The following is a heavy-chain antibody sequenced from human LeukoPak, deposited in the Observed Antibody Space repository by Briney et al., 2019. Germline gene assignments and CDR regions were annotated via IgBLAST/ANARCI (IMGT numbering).Heavy chain of an antibody. CDR2: INHSGST. CDR1: GGSISSSSYY. CDR3: ARGGRSGVVVKRFDP. V-gene: IGHV4-39*07. Sequence: SETLSLTCTVSGGSISSSSYYWGWIRQPPGKGLEWIGEINHSGSTNYNPSLKSRVTISVDTPKNQFSLKLSSVTAADTAVYYCARGGRSGVVVKRFDPWGQGTLVTVSS. J-gene: IGHJ5*02. D-gene: IGHD3-22*01.